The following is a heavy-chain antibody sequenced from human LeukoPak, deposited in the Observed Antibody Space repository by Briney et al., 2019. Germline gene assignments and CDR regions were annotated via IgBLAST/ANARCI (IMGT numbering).Heavy chain of an antibody. CDR2: IYYSGST. Sequence: SETLSLTCTVSGGSISSSSYYWGWIRQPPGKGLEWIGSIYYSGSTYYNPSLKSRVTISVDTSKNQFSLKLSSVTAADTAVYYCARTVGTTTWFGESSVHFDYWGQGTLVTVSS. CDR3: ARTVGTTTWFGESSVHFDY. V-gene: IGHV4-39*01. J-gene: IGHJ4*02. CDR1: GGSISSSSYY. D-gene: IGHD3-10*01.